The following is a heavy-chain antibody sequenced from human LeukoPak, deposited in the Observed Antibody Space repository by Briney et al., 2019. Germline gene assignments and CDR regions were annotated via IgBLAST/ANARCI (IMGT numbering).Heavy chain of an antibody. J-gene: IGHJ4*02. CDR1: GYTFISYG. CDR2: ISAYNGNT. Sequence: ASVKVSCKASGYTFISYGISWVRQAPGQGLEWMGWISAYNGNTNYAQKLQGRVIMTTDTSTSTAYMELRSLRSDDTAVYYCARDHQHGGRGIVVVDYWGQGTLVTVSS. D-gene: IGHD3-22*01. CDR3: ARDHQHGGRGIVVVDY. V-gene: IGHV1-18*04.